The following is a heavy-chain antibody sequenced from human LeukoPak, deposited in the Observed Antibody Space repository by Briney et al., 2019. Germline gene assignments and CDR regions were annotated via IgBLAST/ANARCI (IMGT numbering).Heavy chain of an antibody. CDR2: ISGSGGST. CDR1: GFTFSSYA. Sequence: GGSLRLSCAASGFTFSSYAMSWVRQAPGKGLEWVSAISGSGGSTYYADSVKGRFTISRDNAKNTLYLQMNSLRAEDTAVYYCAKDRGRYSGPSGGMDVWGQGTTVTVS. D-gene: IGHD1-26*01. V-gene: IGHV3-23*01. CDR3: AKDRGRYSGPSGGMDV. J-gene: IGHJ6*01.